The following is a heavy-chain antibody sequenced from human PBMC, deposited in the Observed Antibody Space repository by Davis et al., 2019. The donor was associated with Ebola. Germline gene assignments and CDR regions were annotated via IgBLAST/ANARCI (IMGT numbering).Heavy chain of an antibody. V-gene: IGHV1-69*04. D-gene: IGHD6-13*01. CDR3: ARDLGSSWYRAVWFDP. J-gene: IGHJ5*02. CDR1: GGTFSSYA. CDR2: IIPILGIA. Sequence: SVKVSCKASGGTFSSYAISWVRQAPGQGLEWMGRIIPILGIANYAQKFQGRVTITADKSTSTAYMELSSLRSEDTAVYYCARDLGSSWYRAVWFDPWGQGTLVTVSS.